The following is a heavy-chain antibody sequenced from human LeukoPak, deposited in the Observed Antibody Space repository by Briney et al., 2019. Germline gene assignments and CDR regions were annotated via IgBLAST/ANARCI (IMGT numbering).Heavy chain of an antibody. Sequence: PGGSLRLSCAASGVTFSSYVMHWVRQAPGKGLEWVAIISYDGSNEYYADSVKGRFTISRDNSKNTLYLQMNSLRAADTAVYYCARDKGPSYLSSFDSWGQGTLVTVSS. V-gene: IGHV3-30*04. CDR1: GVTFSSYV. J-gene: IGHJ4*02. D-gene: IGHD2-2*01. CDR3: ARDKGPSYLSSFDS. CDR2: ISYDGSNE.